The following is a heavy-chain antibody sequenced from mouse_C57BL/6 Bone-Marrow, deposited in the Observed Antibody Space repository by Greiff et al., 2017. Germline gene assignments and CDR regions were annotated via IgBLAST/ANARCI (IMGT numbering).Heavy chain of an antibody. Sequence: EVHLVESGEGLVKPGGSLKLSCAASGFTFSSYAMSWVRQTPEKRLEWVAYISSGGDYIYYADTVKGRFTISRDNARNTLYLQMNSLKYEDTAMYYCTRGGYDGYLDCDIDYWGQGTSVTVSS. CDR2: ISSGGDYI. CDR3: TRGGYDGYLDCDIDY. J-gene: IGHJ4*01. D-gene: IGHD2-3*01. CDR1: GFTFSSYA. V-gene: IGHV5-9-1*02.